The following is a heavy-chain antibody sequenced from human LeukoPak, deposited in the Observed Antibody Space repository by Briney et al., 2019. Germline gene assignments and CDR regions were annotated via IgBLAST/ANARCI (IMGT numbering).Heavy chain of an antibody. D-gene: IGHD3-9*01. CDR3: ARHVYDILTGYHLDFDY. CDR1: GGSISDYY. V-gene: IGHV4-59*08. J-gene: IGHJ4*02. CDR2: ISYSGIT. Sequence: SETLSLTCTVSGGSISDYYWTWVRQAPGEGLEWIGYISYSGITNYNPSLKSRVTIADDTSKKQFSLKLSSVTAADTAVYYCARHVYDILTGYHLDFDYWGQGTLVTVSS.